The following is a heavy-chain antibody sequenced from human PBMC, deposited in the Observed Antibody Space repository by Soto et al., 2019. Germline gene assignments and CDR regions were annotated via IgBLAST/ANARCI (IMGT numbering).Heavy chain of an antibody. Sequence: EVQLLESGGGLVQPGGSLRLSCAASGFTFSNSAMSWVRQAPGKGLEWVSVISGSGGSTYYADSVKGWFTISRDNSKNTLYLHMNSLRAEDAAVYYCAKDRGEYTSSPCDSWGQGTLVTVSS. J-gene: IGHJ4*02. CDR2: ISGSGGST. V-gene: IGHV3-23*01. D-gene: IGHD3-10*01. CDR1: GFTFSNSA. CDR3: AKDRGEYTSSPCDS.